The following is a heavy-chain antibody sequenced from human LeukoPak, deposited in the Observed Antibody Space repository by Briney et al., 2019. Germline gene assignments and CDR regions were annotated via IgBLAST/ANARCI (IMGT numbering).Heavy chain of an antibody. CDR1: GYTFTGYY. Sequence: ASVRVSCKASGYTFTGYYMHWVRQAPGQGLEWMGRINPNSGGTNYAQKFQGRVTMTRDTSISTAYMELSRLRYDDTAVYYCARDKYYDYVWGSYRPDYWGQGTLVTVSS. J-gene: IGHJ4*02. D-gene: IGHD3-16*02. CDR3: ARDKYYDYVWGSYRPDY. V-gene: IGHV1-2*06. CDR2: INPNSGGT.